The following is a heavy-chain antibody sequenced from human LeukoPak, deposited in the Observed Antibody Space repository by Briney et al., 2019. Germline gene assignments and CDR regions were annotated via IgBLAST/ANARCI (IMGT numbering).Heavy chain of an antibody. CDR2: IYSSGNT. Sequence: SETLSLTCTVSGGSISSYYWSWIRQPPGKGLEWIGYIYSSGNTNYNPSLKSRLTISVDTSKNQSSLKLSSVTAADTAVYYCARESRRDGYKFDYWGQGTLVTVSS. D-gene: IGHD5-24*01. CDR1: GGSISSYY. J-gene: IGHJ4*02. CDR3: ARESRRDGYKFDY. V-gene: IGHV4-59*01.